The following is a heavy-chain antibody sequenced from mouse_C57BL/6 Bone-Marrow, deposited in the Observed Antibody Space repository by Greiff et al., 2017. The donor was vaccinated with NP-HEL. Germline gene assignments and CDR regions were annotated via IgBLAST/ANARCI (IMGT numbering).Heavy chain of an antibody. CDR1: GYSFTGYF. J-gene: IGHJ2*01. Sequence: EVQLQESGPELVKPGDSVKISCKASGYSFTGYFMNWVMQSHGKSLEWIGRINPYNGDTFYNQKFKGKATLTVDKSSSTAHMELRSLTSEDSAVYYCARGYYGSRERPSLDDWGQGTTLTVSS. CDR2: INPYNGDT. CDR3: ARGYYGSRERPSLDD. V-gene: IGHV1-20*01. D-gene: IGHD1-1*01.